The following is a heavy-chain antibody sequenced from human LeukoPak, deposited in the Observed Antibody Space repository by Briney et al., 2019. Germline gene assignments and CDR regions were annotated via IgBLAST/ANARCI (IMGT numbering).Heavy chain of an antibody. Sequence: GGSLRLSCAASGCTFSSYSMNWVRQAPGKGLEWVSSISSSSSYIYYADSVKGRFTISRDNAKNSLYLQMNSLRAEDTAVYYCARGAEGIAAADSNFDYWGQGTLVPVSS. D-gene: IGHD6-13*01. CDR2: ISSSSSYI. CDR1: GCTFSSYS. V-gene: IGHV3-21*01. J-gene: IGHJ4*02. CDR3: ARGAEGIAAADSNFDY.